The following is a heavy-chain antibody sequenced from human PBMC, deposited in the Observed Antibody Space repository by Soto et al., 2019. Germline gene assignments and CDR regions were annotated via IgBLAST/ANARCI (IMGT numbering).Heavy chain of an antibody. Sequence: WASVKVSCKASGGTFSSYAISWVRQAPGQGLEWMGGIIPIFDTTNYAQKFQGRVTITADESTSTAYMELSSLRSEDTAVYYCARNGLSYYDSRKYYYYGMDVWGQGTTVTVSS. CDR2: IIPIFDTT. D-gene: IGHD3-22*01. CDR1: GGTFSSYA. CDR3: ARNGLSYYDSRKYYYYGMDV. V-gene: IGHV1-69*13. J-gene: IGHJ6*02.